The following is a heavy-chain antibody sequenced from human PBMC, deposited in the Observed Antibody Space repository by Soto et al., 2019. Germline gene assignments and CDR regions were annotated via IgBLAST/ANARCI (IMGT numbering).Heavy chain of an antibody. CDR3: ARGQFYSGSGNFNNLMFDA. Sequence: SETLSLTCAVSGGSIGGVGYAWSWIRQPPGGGLEWIGYIYHIGTFLKSPSLKTRLTMSLDMSNNQFSLTLNSMTAADTAVYYCARGQFYSGSGNFNNLMFDAWGQGIQVTVSS. J-gene: IGHJ5*02. CDR2: IYHIGTF. CDR1: GGSIGGVGYA. D-gene: IGHD3-10*01. V-gene: IGHV4-30-2*01.